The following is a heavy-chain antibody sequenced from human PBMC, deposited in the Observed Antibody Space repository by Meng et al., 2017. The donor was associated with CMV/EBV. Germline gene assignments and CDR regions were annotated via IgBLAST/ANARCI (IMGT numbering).Heavy chain of an antibody. CDR1: GFTFSSYE. V-gene: IGHV3-48*03. D-gene: IGHD2-2*02. J-gene: IGHJ4*02. CDR2: ISSSGSTI. CDR3: ARGRRGCSSTSCYKYFDY. Sequence: GGSLRLSCAASGFTFSSYEMNWVRQAPGKGLEWVSYISSSGSTIYYADSVKGRFTISRDNAKNSLYLQMNSLRAEDKAVYYCARGRRGCSSTSCYKYFDYWGQGTLVTVSS.